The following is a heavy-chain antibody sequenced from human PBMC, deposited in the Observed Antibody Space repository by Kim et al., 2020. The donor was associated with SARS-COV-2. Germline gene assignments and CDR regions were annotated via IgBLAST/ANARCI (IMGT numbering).Heavy chain of an antibody. V-gene: IGHV3-74*01. D-gene: IGHD3-10*01. J-gene: IGHJ4*02. CDR2: INSDGSST. Sequence: GGSLRLSCAASGFTFSSYWMHWVRQAPGKGLVWVSRINSDGSSTSYADSVKGRFNISRDNAKNTLYLQMNSLRAEDTAVYYCARDPTIQYYYGSGSYYDYWGQGTLVTVSS. CDR1: GFTFSSYW. CDR3: ARDPTIQYYYGSGSYYDY.